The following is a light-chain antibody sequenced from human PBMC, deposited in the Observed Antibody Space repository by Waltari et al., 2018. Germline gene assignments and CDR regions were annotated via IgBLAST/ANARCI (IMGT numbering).Light chain of an antibody. CDR2: DAS. CDR1: NRAVGGDKY. CDR3: SSYTSSSTLVV. Sequence: QSALTQPASVSGSPGQSITISCPGTNRAVGGDKYTSWYQQHPCKAPKLMIYDASTRPSGVSNRFAGSKSGNTASLTISGLQAEDEADYYCSSYTSSSTLVVFGGGTKLTVL. J-gene: IGLJ2*01. V-gene: IGLV2-14*03.